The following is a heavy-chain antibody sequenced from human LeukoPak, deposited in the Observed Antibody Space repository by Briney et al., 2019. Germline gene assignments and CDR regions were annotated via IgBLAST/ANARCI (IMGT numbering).Heavy chain of an antibody. CDR3: ARDYGGVGDYFDY. Sequence: GGSLRLSCAASGFTFSSYWMSWVRQAPGKGLEWVANIKQDGSEKYYVDSVKGRFTISRDNAKNSLYLQMNSLRAEDTAVYYCARDYGGVGDYFDYWGQGTLVTVSS. CDR2: IKQDGSEK. V-gene: IGHV3-7*01. J-gene: IGHJ4*02. D-gene: IGHD3-3*01. CDR1: GFTFSSYW.